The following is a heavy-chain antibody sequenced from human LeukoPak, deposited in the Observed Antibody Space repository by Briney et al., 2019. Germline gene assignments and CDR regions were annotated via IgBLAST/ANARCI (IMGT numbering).Heavy chain of an antibody. CDR1: SGSISSSSYY. CDR2: IYYSGRT. CDR3: ARGCTAAGTPYFDY. Sequence: SETLSLTCTVSSGSISSSSYYWGWIRQPPGKGLEWIGSIYYSGRTYYKPSLKSRVTISVDTSKNQFSLKLSSVTAADTAVYCCARGCTAAGTPYFDYWGQGTLVTVSS. J-gene: IGHJ4*02. D-gene: IGHD6-13*01. V-gene: IGHV4-39*01.